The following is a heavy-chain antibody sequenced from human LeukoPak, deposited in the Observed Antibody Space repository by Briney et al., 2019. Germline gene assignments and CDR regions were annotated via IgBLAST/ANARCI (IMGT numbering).Heavy chain of an antibody. CDR1: GFTFTNYG. V-gene: IGHV3-30*02. J-gene: IGHJ4*02. CDR3: AKVLRAYTYIYGIDY. Sequence: GGSLRLSCAASGFTFTNYGIHWVRQAPGKGLEWVEFIRYDGTNKYYADSVKGRFTISRDNSKNTLYLQMNSLRAEDTAVYYCAKVLRAYTYIYGIDYWGQGALVTVSS. D-gene: IGHD5-18*01. CDR2: IRYDGTNK.